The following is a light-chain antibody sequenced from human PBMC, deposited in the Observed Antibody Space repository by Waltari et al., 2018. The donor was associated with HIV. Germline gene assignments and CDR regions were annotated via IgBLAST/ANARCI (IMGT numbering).Light chain of an antibody. Sequence: QSVLTQPPSVSRAPGPRVTISCPWSSSNTGAGYDVHWYQQLPGTAPKLLIYGNNNRPSGVPDRFSGSKYGTSVSLAITGLQAEDEADYFCQSYDSRLRAVVFGGGTKLTVL. J-gene: IGLJ2*01. CDR2: GNN. V-gene: IGLV1-40*01. CDR3: QSYDSRLRAVV. CDR1: SSNTGAGYD.